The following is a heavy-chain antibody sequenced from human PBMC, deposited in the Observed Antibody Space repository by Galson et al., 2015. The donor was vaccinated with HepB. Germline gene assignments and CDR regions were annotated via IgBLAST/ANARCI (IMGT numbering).Heavy chain of an antibody. J-gene: IGHJ3*02. D-gene: IGHD3-22*01. Sequence: SLRLSCAASGFTFSSYGMHWVRQAPGKGLEWVAVISYDGSNKYYADSVKGRFTISRDNSKNTLYLQMNSLRAEDTAVYYCAKPRDRYDSSGYYLDAFDIWGQGTMVTVSS. CDR1: GFTFSSYG. V-gene: IGHV3-30*18. CDR2: ISYDGSNK. CDR3: AKPRDRYDSSGYYLDAFDI.